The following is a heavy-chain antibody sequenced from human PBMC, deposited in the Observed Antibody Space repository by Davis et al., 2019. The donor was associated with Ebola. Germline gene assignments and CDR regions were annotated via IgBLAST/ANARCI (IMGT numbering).Heavy chain of an antibody. D-gene: IGHD1-26*01. Sequence: GESLKISCAASGFTFSSNSINWVRQAPGKGLEWVSAISGSGGRTNYADSVKGRFTISRDNSKNTLYLQMNSPRAEDTAVYYCAKDQWEDDYWYFDHWGRGTLVTVSS. CDR1: GFTFSSNS. CDR3: AKDQWEDDYWYFDH. CDR2: ISGSGGRT. V-gene: IGHV3-23*01. J-gene: IGHJ2*01.